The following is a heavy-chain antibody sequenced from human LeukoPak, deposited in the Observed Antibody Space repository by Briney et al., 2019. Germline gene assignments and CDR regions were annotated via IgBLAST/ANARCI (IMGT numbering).Heavy chain of an antibody. D-gene: IGHD1-26*01. CDR2: INHSGST. CDR1: GVSFSGSY. CDR3: ARLSIVGATNFDY. Sequence: PSETLSLTCAVYGVSFSGSYWSWTRQPPGKGLEWIGEINHSGSTNYNPSLKSRVTISVDTSKNQFSLKLSSVTAADTAVYYCARLSIVGATNFDYWGQGTLVTVSS. J-gene: IGHJ4*02. V-gene: IGHV4-34*01.